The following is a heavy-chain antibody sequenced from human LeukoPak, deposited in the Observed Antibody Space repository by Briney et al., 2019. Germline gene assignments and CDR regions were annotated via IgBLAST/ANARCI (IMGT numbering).Heavy chain of an antibody. CDR2: INWNGGST. J-gene: IGHJ4*02. V-gene: IGHV3-20*04. Sequence: GGSLRLSCAASGFTFDDYGMSWVRQAPGKGLEWVSGINWNGGSTGYADSVKGRFTISRDNAKNSLYLQMNSLRAEDTAVYYCARVDIVATITFGVLDYWGQGTLVTVPS. CDR1: GFTFDDYG. CDR3: ARVDIVATITFGVLDY. D-gene: IGHD5-12*01.